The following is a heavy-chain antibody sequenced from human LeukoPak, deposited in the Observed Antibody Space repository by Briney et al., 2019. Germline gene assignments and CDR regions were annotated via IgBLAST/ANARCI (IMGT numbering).Heavy chain of an antibody. CDR3: ARGNAFDI. Sequence: SETLSLTCTVSGYSISSGYYWGWIRQPPGKRLEWIGSIYHSGSTYYNPSLKSRVTISVDTSKNQFSLNLSSVTAADTAVYYCARGNAFDIWGQGTMVTVSA. J-gene: IGHJ3*02. V-gene: IGHV4-38-2*02. CDR1: GYSISSGYY. CDR2: IYHSGST.